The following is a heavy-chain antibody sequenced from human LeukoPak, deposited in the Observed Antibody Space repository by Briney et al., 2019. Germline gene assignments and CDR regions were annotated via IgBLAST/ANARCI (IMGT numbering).Heavy chain of an antibody. CDR3: AKGIYSSGWSYFDY. D-gene: IGHD6-19*01. CDR1: GFTFSGSE. V-gene: IGHV3-48*03. J-gene: IGHJ4*01. CDR2: ISTTGITI. Sequence: GGSLRLSCAASGFTFSGSEMNWVRQAPGKGLEWVSKISTTGITIFYADSVKGRFTISRDNARNSLYLQTNSLRAEDTAVYYCAKGIYSSGWSYFDYWGHGTLVTVSS.